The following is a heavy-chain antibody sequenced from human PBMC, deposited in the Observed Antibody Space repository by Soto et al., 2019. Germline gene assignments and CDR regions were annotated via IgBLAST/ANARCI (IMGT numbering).Heavy chain of an antibody. CDR2: IYYSASP. J-gene: IGHJ5*02. D-gene: IGHD2-15*01. Sequence: SAALSLTCKAPGGSISSSHWSRNPQPPGKGLGGIGYIYYSASPNFNPSLQSRITITVDPSKNPVSPKLSPVTGADTAVYYCARGYCSGGSCYFWGWSAPWGQGTLVTVSP. CDR3: ARGYCSGGSCYFWGWSAP. V-gene: IGHV4-59*12. CDR1: GGSISSSH.